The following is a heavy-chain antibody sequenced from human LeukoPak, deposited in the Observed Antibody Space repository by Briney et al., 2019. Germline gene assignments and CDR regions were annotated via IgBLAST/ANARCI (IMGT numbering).Heavy chain of an antibody. CDR3: ARDGPRYVYYYYMDV. V-gene: IGHV3-74*01. J-gene: IGHJ6*03. CDR1: GFTFSSYW. Sequence: GGSLRLSCAASGFTFSSYWMRWVRQAPGKGLVWVSRINSDGSSTSYADSVKGRFTISRDNSKNTLYLQMNSLRAEDTAVYYCARDGPRYVYYYYMDVWGKGTTVTVSS. CDR2: INSDGSST. D-gene: IGHD2-2*01.